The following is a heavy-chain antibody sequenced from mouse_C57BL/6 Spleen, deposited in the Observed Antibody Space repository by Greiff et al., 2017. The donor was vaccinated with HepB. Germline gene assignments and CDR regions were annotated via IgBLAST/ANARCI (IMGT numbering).Heavy chain of an antibody. CDR1: GYTFTSYW. CDR3: ARTTTIVAHWYFDV. CDR2: INPSNGGT. J-gene: IGHJ1*03. D-gene: IGHD1-1*01. V-gene: IGHV1-53*01. Sequence: VQLQQSGTELVKPGASVKLSCKASGYTFTSYWMHWVKQRPGQGLEWIGNINPSNGGTNYNEKFKSKATLTVDKSSSTAYMQLSSLTSEDAAVYYCARTTTIVAHWYFDVWGTGTTVTVSS.